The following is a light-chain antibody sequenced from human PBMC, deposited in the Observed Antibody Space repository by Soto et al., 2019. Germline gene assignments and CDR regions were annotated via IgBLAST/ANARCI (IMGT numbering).Light chain of an antibody. CDR2: DVS. Sequence: QSVLTQPASVSGSPGQSITISCTGTSSGVGGYNYVSWYQQHPGKAPKLMIYDVSNRPSGVSNRFSGSKSGNTASLTISGLQAEDEADYYCSSYTSSSTLEIGGGTKLTVL. J-gene: IGLJ2*01. V-gene: IGLV2-14*01. CDR1: SSGVGGYNY. CDR3: SSYTSSSTLE.